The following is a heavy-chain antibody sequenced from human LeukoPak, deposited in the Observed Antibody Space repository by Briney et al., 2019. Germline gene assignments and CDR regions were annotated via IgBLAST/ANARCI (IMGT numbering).Heavy chain of an antibody. CDR1: GGSIGSYY. Sequence: SETLSLTCTVSGGSIGSYYWSWIRQPAGKGLEWIGRIYTSGTTDYNPSLKSRVTMSVDTSKNQFSLKLTSVTAADTAVYYCARLEPGSSGYYFDYWGQGTLVTVSS. D-gene: IGHD3-22*01. V-gene: IGHV4-4*07. CDR3: ARLEPGSSGYYFDY. CDR2: IYTSGTT. J-gene: IGHJ4*02.